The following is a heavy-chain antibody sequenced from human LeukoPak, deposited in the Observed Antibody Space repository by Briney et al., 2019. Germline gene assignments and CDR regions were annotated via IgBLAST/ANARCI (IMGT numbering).Heavy chain of an antibody. J-gene: IGHJ4*02. CDR2: IIPIFGTA. CDR3: ARTASGYSSGWYWYFDY. CDR1: GGTFSSYA. D-gene: IGHD6-19*01. V-gene: IGHV1-69*13. Sequence: ASVKVSCKASGGTFSSYAISWVRQAPGQGLERMGGIIPIFGTANYAQKFQGRVTITADESTSTAYMELSSLRSEDTAVYYCARTASGYSSGWYWYFDYWGQGTLVTVSS.